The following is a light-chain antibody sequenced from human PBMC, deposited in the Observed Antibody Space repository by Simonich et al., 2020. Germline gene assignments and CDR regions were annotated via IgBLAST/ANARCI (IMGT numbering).Light chain of an antibody. Sequence: AIRMTQSPSSLSASTGDRVTITCRASPGISSYLAWYQQKPWKAPKLLINAASTLQSGVPSRFSCSGSGTDFTLTISCLQSEDFATYYCQQYYSYPQTFGQGTKVEIK. J-gene: IGKJ1*01. CDR3: QQYYSYPQT. V-gene: IGKV1-8*01. CDR1: PGISSY. CDR2: AAS.